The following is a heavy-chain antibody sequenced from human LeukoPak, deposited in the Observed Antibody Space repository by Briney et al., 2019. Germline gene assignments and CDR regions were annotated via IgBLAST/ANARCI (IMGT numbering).Heavy chain of an antibody. CDR3: ARFSSTSAHFDY. D-gene: IGHD2-2*01. V-gene: IGHV1-2*02. CDR1: GYTFTSYY. J-gene: IGHJ4*02. CDR2: INPNSGGT. Sequence: ASVKVSCKASGYTFTSYYMHWVRQAPGQGLEWMGWINPNSGGTNYAQKFQGRVTMTRDTSISTAYMELSRLRSDDTAVYYCARFSSTSAHFDYWGQGTLVTVSS.